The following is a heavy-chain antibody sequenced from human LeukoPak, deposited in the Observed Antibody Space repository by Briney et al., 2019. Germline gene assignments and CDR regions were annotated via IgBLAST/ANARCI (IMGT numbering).Heavy chain of an antibody. CDR2: ISGSGRNV. Sequence: EGSLRLSCVAYGFTLTDYYMSWIRQAPGRGLEWVSDISGSGRNVYYGDSVRGRFTISRDNAKNSLYLQMNNLRAEDTAVYYCARSIGYYYTMDVWGQGTTITVSS. V-gene: IGHV3-11*01. J-gene: IGHJ6*02. D-gene: IGHD3-22*01. CDR3: ARSIGYYYTMDV. CDR1: GFTLTDYY.